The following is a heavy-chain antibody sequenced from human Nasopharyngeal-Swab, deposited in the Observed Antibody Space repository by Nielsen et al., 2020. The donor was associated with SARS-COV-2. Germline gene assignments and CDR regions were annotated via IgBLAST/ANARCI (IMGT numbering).Heavy chain of an antibody. CDR2: IIPIFGTA. V-gene: IGHV1-69*13. CDR1: GGTFSSYA. CDR3: AREAYRITIFGVATPGGYFDY. Sequence: SVKVSCKASGGTFSSYAISWVRQAPGQGLEWMGGIIPIFGTANYAQKFQGRATITADESTSTAYMELSSLRSEDTAVYYCAREAYRITIFGVATPGGYFDYWGQGTLVTVSS. D-gene: IGHD3-3*01. J-gene: IGHJ4*02.